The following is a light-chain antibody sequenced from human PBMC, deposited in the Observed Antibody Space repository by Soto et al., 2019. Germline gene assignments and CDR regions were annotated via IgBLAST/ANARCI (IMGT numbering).Light chain of an antibody. CDR2: GNS. V-gene: IGLV1-40*01. Sequence: QPVLTQPPSVSGAPGQRVTISCTGSSSNIGAGYDVHWYQQLPGTAPKLLIYGNSNRPSGVPDRFSGSKSGTSASLAITGLQAEDEADYYCQSYDSSLWVFGGGTKLTV. CDR1: SSNIGAGYD. J-gene: IGLJ3*02. CDR3: QSYDSSLWV.